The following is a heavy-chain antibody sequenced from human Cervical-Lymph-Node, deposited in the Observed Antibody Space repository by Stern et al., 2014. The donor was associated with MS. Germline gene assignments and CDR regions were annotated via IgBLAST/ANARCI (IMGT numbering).Heavy chain of an antibody. J-gene: IGHJ4*02. D-gene: IGHD6-19*01. CDR3: ARDNGGWSVDS. CDR1: GYTFTSNK. V-gene: IGHV1-46*01. CDR2: INPGGGST. Sequence: VQLVKSGAEVKKPGASVKVSCKAFGYTFTSNKMHWVRQAPGQGLEWMGIINPGGGSTRYAQKLQGRVTMTRDTSTSTVYMELTSLRSEDTAVYSCARDNGGWSVDSWGQGTLVIVSS.